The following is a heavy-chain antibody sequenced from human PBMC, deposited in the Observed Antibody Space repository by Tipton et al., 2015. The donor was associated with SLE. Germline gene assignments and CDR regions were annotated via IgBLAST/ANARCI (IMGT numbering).Heavy chain of an antibody. CDR2: IYYSGST. CDR1: GGSISSGGYY. D-gene: IGHD2-15*01. V-gene: IGHV4-31*03. J-gene: IGHJ4*02. CDR3: ARSSCSGGSCLFDY. Sequence: LRLSCTVSGGSISSGGYYWSWIRQHPGKGLEWIGYIYYSGSTYYNPSLKSRVTISVDTSKNQFSLKLSSVTAADTAVYYCARSSCSGGSCLFDYWGQGTLVTVSS.